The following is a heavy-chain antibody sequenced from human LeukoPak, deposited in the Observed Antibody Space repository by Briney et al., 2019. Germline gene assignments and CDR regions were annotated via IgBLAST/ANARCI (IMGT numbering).Heavy chain of an antibody. J-gene: IGHJ5*02. Sequence: SETLSLTCTVSGGSISSRGYYWGWIRQPTGKGLESIGHIYYSGSTYYNPSLKSRVTISVDTSKNQFSLKLSSVTAADTAVYNCARYSSAWFDPWGQGTLVTVSS. V-gene: IGHV4-39*01. CDR1: GGSISSRGYY. CDR2: IYYSGST. CDR3: ARYSSAWFDP. D-gene: IGHD6-25*01.